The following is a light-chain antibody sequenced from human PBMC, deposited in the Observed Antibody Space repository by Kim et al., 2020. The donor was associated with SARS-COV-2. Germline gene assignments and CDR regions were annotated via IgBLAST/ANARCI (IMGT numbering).Light chain of an antibody. J-gene: IGKJ4*01. CDR1: QSVFYSSTGRNH. Sequence: ATINCKSSQSVFYSSTGRNHLAWYHQRPGQPPKLLIYWASTRALGVPDRFSGSGSGTDFTLTISSLQAEDVGLYYCQHYHSAPLTLGGGTKVDIK. V-gene: IGKV4-1*01. CDR2: WAS. CDR3: QHYHSAPLT.